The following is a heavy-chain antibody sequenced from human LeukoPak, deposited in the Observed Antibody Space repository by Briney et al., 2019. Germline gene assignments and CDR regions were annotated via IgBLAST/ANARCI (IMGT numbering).Heavy chain of an antibody. CDR3: ARDRTGGYFDY. J-gene: IGHJ4*02. CDR2: IKEDGSEK. D-gene: IGHD4-23*01. Sequence: GGSLRLSCATSGLTFSNYWMSWVRQAPGKGLEWVANIKEDGSEKYYVDSMKGRFTISRDNAKNSLYLQMSSLRVEDTAVYYCARDRTGGYFDYWGQGTLVTVSS. CDR1: GLTFSNYW. V-gene: IGHV3-7*03.